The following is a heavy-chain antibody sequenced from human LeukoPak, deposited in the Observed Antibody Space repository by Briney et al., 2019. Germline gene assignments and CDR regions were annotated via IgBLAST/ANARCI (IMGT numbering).Heavy chain of an antibody. J-gene: IGHJ4*02. V-gene: IGHV1-2*02. D-gene: IGHD5-24*01. CDR1: GYTFTGYY. Sequence: ASVKVSCKASGYTFTGYYMHWVRQAPGQGLEWMGWINPNSGGTNYAQEFQGRVTMTRDTSISTAYMELSRLRSDDTAVYYCARVEFTRRDGYKATFDYWGQGTLVTVSS. CDR2: INPNSGGT. CDR3: ARVEFTRRDGYKATFDY.